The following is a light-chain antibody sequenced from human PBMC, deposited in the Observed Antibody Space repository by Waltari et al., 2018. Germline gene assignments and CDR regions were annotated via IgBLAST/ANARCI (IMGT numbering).Light chain of an antibody. J-gene: IGLJ3*02. Sequence: QSVLTQSPSASGTPGQRVTISCSGSSSNIGANYVYWYQQFPGTAPRLLIYRSYQRPSGVPDRFSGSKSGTLASLAISGLRSEDEADYYCATWDDSLNAWVFGGGTRLTAL. V-gene: IGLV1-47*01. CDR1: SSNIGANY. CDR3: ATWDDSLNAWV. CDR2: RSY.